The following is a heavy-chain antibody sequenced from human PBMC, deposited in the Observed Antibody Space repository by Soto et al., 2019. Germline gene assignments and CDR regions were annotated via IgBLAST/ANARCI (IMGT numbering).Heavy chain of an antibody. CDR1: GYTFTGYY. CDR2: INPNSGGT. D-gene: IGHD3-16*02. CDR3: ARGERGVGGVIRVPFDI. Sequence: ASVKVSCKASGYTFTGYYMHWVRQAPGQGLEWMGWINPNSGGTNYAQKFQGRVTMTRDTSISTAYMELSRLRSDDTAVYYCARGERGVGGVIRVPFDIWGQGTMVTVSS. J-gene: IGHJ3*02. V-gene: IGHV1-2*02.